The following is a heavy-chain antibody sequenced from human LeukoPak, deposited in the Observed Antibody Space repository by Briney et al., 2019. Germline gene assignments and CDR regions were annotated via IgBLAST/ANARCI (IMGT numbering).Heavy chain of an antibody. CDR1: GYTFTSYG. Sequence: ASVKVSCKASGYTFTSYGISWVRQAPGQGLEWMGWISAYNGNTNYAQKLQGRVTMTTDTSTSTAYMELRSLRSDDTAVYYCARDCKAGYSSSCDGYYFDYWGQGTLVTVSS. CDR3: ARDCKAGYSSSCDGYYFDY. CDR2: ISAYNGNT. J-gene: IGHJ4*02. D-gene: IGHD6-13*01. V-gene: IGHV1-18*01.